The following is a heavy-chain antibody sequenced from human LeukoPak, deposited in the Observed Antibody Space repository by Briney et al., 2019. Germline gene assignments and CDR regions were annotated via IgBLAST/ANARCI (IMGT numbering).Heavy chain of an antibody. CDR2: ISWNSGSI. CDR1: GFTFDDYA. J-gene: IGHJ6*03. Sequence: PGGSLRLSCAASGFTFDDYAMHWVRQAPGKGLEWVSGISWNSGSIGYAVSVKGRFTISRDGSKNTLSLQMNSLRAEDTALYYCAKSWGYTRPYYNYMEVWGKGTTVTVSS. V-gene: IGHV3-9*01. CDR3: AKSWGYTRPYYNYMEV. D-gene: IGHD3-16*02.